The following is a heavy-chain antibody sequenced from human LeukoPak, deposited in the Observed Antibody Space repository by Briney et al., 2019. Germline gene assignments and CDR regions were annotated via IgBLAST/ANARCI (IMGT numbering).Heavy chain of an antibody. CDR3: TKDVTPGGADV. CDR1: GFTFVNYA. V-gene: IGHV3-9*01. J-gene: IGHJ6*02. Sequence: GGSLRLSCAVSGFTFVNYAIHWVRQALGKGLEWVSGFDYNSGRIDYADSVKGRFTISRDNAKNSLYLQMNSLRVEDTALYYCTKDVTPGGADVWGQGTTVTVSS. CDR2: FDYNSGRI. D-gene: IGHD1-14*01.